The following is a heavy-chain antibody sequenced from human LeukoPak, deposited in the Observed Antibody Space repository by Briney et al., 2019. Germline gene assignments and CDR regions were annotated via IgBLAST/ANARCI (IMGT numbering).Heavy chain of an antibody. CDR1: GLTFGDDG. D-gene: IGHD3-3*01. Sequence: GGSLRLSCIGSGLTFGDDGMGWFRQAPGKGLEWVGFIRSKAYGGTAEYAASVRGRFTVSRDDSKSIAYLQMERLKTEDTGIYYCSRDFWRFGLGCWGQGTLVIVSS. J-gene: IGHJ4*02. CDR2: IRSKAYGGTA. V-gene: IGHV3-49*03. CDR3: SRDFWRFGLGC.